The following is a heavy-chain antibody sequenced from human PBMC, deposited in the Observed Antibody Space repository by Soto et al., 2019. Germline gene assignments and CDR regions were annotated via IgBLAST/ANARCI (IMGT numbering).Heavy chain of an antibody. Sequence: WSLRLSCVASGFTFSSYAMSWVRQAPGGGLDYVSSIGYSSSSTYYADSVKGRFTVSRDNSKNTLFLQMNSLRAEDTAVYYCAKQLNVAMINPDGSWGQGTQVTVYS. J-gene: IGHJ5*02. CDR1: GFTFSSYA. CDR2: IGYSSSST. V-gene: IGHV3-23*01. D-gene: IGHD3-16*01. CDR3: AKQLNVAMINPDGS.